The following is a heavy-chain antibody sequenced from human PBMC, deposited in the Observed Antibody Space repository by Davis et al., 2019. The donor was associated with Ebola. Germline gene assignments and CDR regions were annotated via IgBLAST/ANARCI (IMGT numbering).Heavy chain of an antibody. D-gene: IGHD2-15*01. Sequence: KVSCKGSGYRFTGYWLSWVRQMPGKGLEWMGRIDPSDSYIIYNPSFQGHIPISVDMSINTAYLQWSSLKASDTAMYYCARRYSFNWFDPWGQGTLVTVSS. V-gene: IGHV5-10-1*01. CDR2: IDPSDSYI. CDR3: ARRYSFNWFDP. CDR1: GYRFTGYW. J-gene: IGHJ5*02.